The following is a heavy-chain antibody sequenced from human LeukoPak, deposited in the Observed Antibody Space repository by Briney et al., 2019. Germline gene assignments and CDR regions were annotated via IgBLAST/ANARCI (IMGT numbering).Heavy chain of an antibody. CDR1: GFTFSSYA. Sequence: GGSLKLSCAASGFTFSSYAMSWVRQAPGKGLDWVSAISGSGGSTYYADSVKGRFTISRDNSKNTLYLQMNSLRAEDTAVYYCAEDLHPNGDLIPDAFDIWGQGTMVTVSS. CDR3: AEDLHPNGDLIPDAFDI. V-gene: IGHV3-23*01. CDR2: ISGSGGST. D-gene: IGHD4-17*01. J-gene: IGHJ3*02.